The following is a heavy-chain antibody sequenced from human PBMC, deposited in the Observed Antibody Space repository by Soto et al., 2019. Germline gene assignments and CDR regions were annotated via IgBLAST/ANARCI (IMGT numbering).Heavy chain of an antibody. Sequence: SETLSLTCTVSGGSISSSSYYWCWLRQHKGKGLEWIGEINHSGSTNYNPSLKRRVTISVDTSKNQFSLKLSAVTAADTAVYYFAIVRFYGYSYGYFYYWGQGTLVIVSS. CDR2: INHSGST. J-gene: IGHJ4*02. D-gene: IGHD5-18*01. CDR1: GGSISSSSYY. V-gene: IGHV4-39*07. CDR3: AIVRFYGYSYGYFYY.